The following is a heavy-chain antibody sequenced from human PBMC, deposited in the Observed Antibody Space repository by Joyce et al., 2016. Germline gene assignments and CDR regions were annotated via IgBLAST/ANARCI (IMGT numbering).Heavy chain of an antibody. V-gene: IGHV3-48*02. Sequence: EVQLVDSGGGLVQPGGSLRLSCAASGFSFSDFSFNWVRLAPGKGRGWVSYIRSSSSITSYADSVRGRFTISTDNAKNSLYLQMSSLRDEDTAVYYCARDLVYAFDYWGPGTLVTVSS. CDR2: IRSSSSIT. J-gene: IGHJ4*02. D-gene: IGHD6-6*01. CDR3: ARDLVYAFDY. CDR1: GFSFSDFS.